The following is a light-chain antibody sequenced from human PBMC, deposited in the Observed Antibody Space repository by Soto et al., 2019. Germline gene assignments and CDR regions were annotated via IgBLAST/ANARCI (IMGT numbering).Light chain of an antibody. CDR3: QQYNNSPLT. CDR2: KTS. J-gene: IGKJ4*01. V-gene: IGKV1-5*03. CDR1: QSISTW. Sequence: DIQMTQSPSTLSASVGDRVTITCRASQSISTWLAWYQQKPGKAPKLLIYKTSSLESGVPSRFSGSGSGTQFTITISSLQPDDFATYYCQQYNNSPLTFGGGTKVEIK.